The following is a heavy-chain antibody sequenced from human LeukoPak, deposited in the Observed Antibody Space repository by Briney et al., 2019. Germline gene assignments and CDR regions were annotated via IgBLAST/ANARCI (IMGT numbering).Heavy chain of an antibody. V-gene: IGHV4-34*01. CDR2: IHQSGNT. CDR1: DGSFSGYY. CDR3: ARENRRDVNFYTQRSPYPFDY. Sequence: PSETLSLTCAVYDGSFSGYYWNWIRQPPGKGLEWIGEIHQSGNTNYNPSLKSRLTISVDTSKNQFSLRLNSVTAADTAVYYCARENRRDVNFYTQRSPYPFDYWGRGTLVTVSS. J-gene: IGHJ4*02. D-gene: IGHD3-16*01.